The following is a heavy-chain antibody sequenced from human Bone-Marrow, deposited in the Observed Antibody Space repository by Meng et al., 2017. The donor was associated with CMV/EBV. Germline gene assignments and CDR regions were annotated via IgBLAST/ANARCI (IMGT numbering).Heavy chain of an antibody. CDR1: GGSISSYY. CDR2: IYYSGST. Sequence: SETLSLTCTVPGGSISSYYWSWIRQPPGKGLEWIGYIYYSGSTNYNPSLKSRVTISVDTSKNQFSLKLSSVTAADTAVYYCARGDDFWSGYLSSLALDYWGQGTLVTVSS. J-gene: IGHJ4*02. CDR3: ARGDDFWSGYLSSLALDY. D-gene: IGHD3-3*01. V-gene: IGHV4-59*01.